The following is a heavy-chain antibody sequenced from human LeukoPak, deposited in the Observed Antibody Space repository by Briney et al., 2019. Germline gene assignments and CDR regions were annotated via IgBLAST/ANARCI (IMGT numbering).Heavy chain of an antibody. CDR3: ARDRLGDSSDN. CDR1: GGSISSYY. J-gene: IGHJ4*02. CDR2: IYYSGST. V-gene: IGHV4-59*01. Sequence: PSETLSLTCTGSGGSISSYYWSWIRQPPGKGLEWIGYIYYSGSTNYNPSLKSRVTISVDTSKNQFSLKLSSVTAADTAVYYCARDRLGDSSDNWGQGTLVTVSS. D-gene: IGHD3-22*01.